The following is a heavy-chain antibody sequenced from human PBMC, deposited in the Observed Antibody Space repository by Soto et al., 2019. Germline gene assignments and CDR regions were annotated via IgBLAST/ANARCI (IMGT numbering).Heavy chain of an antibody. D-gene: IGHD6-13*01. CDR2: VYYSDGT. CDR3: ARTESSSWSFFYYGMDV. CDR1: GGSIGSYY. J-gene: IGHJ6*02. V-gene: IGHV4-59*01. Sequence: NPSETLSLTCTVTGGSIGSYYWSWIRQSPGRGLEWIGCVYYSDGTNYNPSLKSRATMSMDKSNNQFSLRLRSVTAADTAVYYCARTESSSWSFFYYGMDVWGQGTTVTVSS.